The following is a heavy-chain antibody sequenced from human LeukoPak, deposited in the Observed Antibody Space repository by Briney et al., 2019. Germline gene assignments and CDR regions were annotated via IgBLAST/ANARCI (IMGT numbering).Heavy chain of an antibody. V-gene: IGHV3-74*01. CDR3: ASLLTPYHGSGGGGMDV. CDR1: GFTFSTHW. D-gene: IGHD3-10*01. CDR2: ISGDGSLT. J-gene: IGHJ6*02. Sequence: GGSLRLSCAASGFTFSTHWMYWVRQAPRRELVWVSRISGDGSLTSYADSVKGRFTISRDNAKDTLYLQMTSLRVEDTAVYSCASLLTPYHGSGGGGMDVWGQGTTVTVSS.